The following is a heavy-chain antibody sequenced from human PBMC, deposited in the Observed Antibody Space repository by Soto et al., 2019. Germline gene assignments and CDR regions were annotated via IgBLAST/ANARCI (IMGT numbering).Heavy chain of an antibody. V-gene: IGHV1-18*01. CDR3: AANHPLEWFSVLHPQHKRQHKPGKYYYYYYGMDV. CDR2: ISAYNGNT. J-gene: IGHJ6*02. Sequence: GASAKVSCKASGYTFTSYGISWVRQAPGQGLEWMGWISAYNGNTNYAQKFQERVTITRDMSTSTAYMELSSLRSEDTAVYYCAANHPLEWFSVLHPQHKRQHKPGKYYYYYYGMDVWGQGTTVTVSS. D-gene: IGHD3-3*01. CDR1: GYTFTSYG.